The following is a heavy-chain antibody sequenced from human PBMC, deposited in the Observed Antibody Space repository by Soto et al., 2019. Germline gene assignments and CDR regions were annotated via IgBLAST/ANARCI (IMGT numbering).Heavy chain of an antibody. CDR3: ARGDGDRYDGNGFLGRH. J-gene: IGHJ4*02. D-gene: IGHD2-21*01. CDR2: IKSDGSGT. Sequence: EVQLVESGGGLVQPGESLTLSCAASGFTFSSYWMHWVRQAPGKGLVWVSRIKSDGSGTYYADSAKGRLTISRDNAKNTLSLHISSLRVEDTAVYFCARGDGDRYDGNGFLGRHWGQGTLVPVSS. CDR1: GFTFSSYW. V-gene: IGHV3-74*01.